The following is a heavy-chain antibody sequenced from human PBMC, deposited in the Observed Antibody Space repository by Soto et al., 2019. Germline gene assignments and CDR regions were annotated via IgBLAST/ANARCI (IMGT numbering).Heavy chain of an antibody. CDR1: GGTFSSYA. Sequence: VASVKVSCKASGGTFSSYAISWVRQAPGQGLEWMGGIISIFGTANYAQKFQGRVTITADESTSTAYMELSSLRSEDTAVYYCARGQEAMTPTPVGYGMDVWGKGTTVTVSS. D-gene: IGHD5-18*01. CDR3: ARGQEAMTPTPVGYGMDV. V-gene: IGHV1-69*13. J-gene: IGHJ6*04. CDR2: IISIFGTA.